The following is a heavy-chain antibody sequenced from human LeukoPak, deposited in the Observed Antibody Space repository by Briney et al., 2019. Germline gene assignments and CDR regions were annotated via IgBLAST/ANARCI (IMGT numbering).Heavy chain of an antibody. Sequence: GGSLRLSCAASGFAFSGYAMSWVRQAPGKGLEWVSDISGSGGSTYYADSVKGRFTISRDNSKNTLYLQMNSLRAEDTAVYYCAKDRGSSSGCYGDWGQGTLVTVSS. CDR3: AKDRGSSSGCYGD. D-gene: IGHD6-19*01. J-gene: IGHJ4*02. CDR2: ISGSGGST. CDR1: GFAFSGYA. V-gene: IGHV3-23*01.